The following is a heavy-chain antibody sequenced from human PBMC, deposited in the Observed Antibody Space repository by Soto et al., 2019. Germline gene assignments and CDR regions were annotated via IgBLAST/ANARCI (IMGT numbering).Heavy chain of an antibody. V-gene: IGHV3-23*01. CDR2: ISGSGGST. Sequence: GESMPLSCPLSALSFTSYAMSCDRQAHGKGLEWVSAISGSGGSTYYADSVKGRFTISRDNSKNTLYLQMNSLRAEDTAVYYCAKAADYYGSTESAVWGQGTTVTVSS. CDR1: ALSFTSYA. D-gene: IGHD3-10*01. J-gene: IGHJ6*02. CDR3: AKAADYYGSTESAV.